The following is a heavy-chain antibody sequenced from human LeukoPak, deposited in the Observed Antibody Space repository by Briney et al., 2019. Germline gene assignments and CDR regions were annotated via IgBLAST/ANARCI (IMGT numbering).Heavy chain of an antibody. Sequence: PSETLSLTCAVYGGPFSGYYWSWIRQPPGKGLEWIGEINHSGSTNYNPSLKSRVTISVDTSKNQFSLKLSSVTASDTAVYYCARGPAGFDYWGQGTLVTVSS. D-gene: IGHD2-2*01. CDR3: ARGPAGFDY. J-gene: IGHJ4*02. CDR1: GGPFSGYY. V-gene: IGHV4-34*01. CDR2: INHSGST.